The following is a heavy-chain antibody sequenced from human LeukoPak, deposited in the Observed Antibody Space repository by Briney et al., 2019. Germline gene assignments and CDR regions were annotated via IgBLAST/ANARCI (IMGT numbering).Heavy chain of an antibody. CDR2: IGHSSVDR. CDR3: VRGDSRDY. V-gene: IGHV3-21*01. CDR1: GFTFYTST. J-gene: IGHJ4*02. D-gene: IGHD5-12*01. Sequence: RGSLRLSCAASGFTFYTSTMNWVRQAPEKGLEWVASIGHSSVDRYYADSVKGRFTISRDNAKSSLHLQMDGLRAEDTAVYYCVRGDSRDYWGRGTLVTVSS.